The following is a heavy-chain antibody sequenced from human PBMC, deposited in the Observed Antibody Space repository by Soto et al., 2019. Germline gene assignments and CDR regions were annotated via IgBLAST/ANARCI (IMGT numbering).Heavy chain of an antibody. D-gene: IGHD2-8*01. CDR2: INPKSGGT. V-gene: IGHV1-2*04. CDR1: GYSFTDYH. Sequence: SSVKVSCKASGYSFTDYHIHWVRQAPGQGLEWLGRINPKSGGTSTAQKFQGWVTMTTDTSISTASMELTRLKSDDTAIYYCARGDSTDCSNGVCFLCYIPDTVVRGR. J-gene: IGHJ2*01. CDR3: ARGDSTDCSNGVCFLCYIPDTVV.